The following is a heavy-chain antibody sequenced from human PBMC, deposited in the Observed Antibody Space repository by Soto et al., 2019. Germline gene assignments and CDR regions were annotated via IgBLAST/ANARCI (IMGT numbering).Heavy chain of an antibody. CDR2: IKSETDGGTT. CDR3: TPGVGEV. Sequence: EVQLVESGGGLVKPGGSLRVSCAGSGFTFNNAWMNWVRQGPGKGLEWVGRIKSETDGGTTDYAAPVKGRFTISRDDSKHTLNLQMSCVKTQDAAVYYCTPGVGEVWGQGTLLTASS. V-gene: IGHV3-15*07. D-gene: IGHD3-10*01. J-gene: IGHJ4*02. CDR1: GFTFNNAW.